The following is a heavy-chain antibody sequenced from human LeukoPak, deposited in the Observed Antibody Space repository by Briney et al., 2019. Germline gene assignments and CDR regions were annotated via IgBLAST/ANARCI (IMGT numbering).Heavy chain of an antibody. CDR3: ARGIAAAGPRYYYYYYYMDV. Sequence: ASVKVSCKASGGTFSSYAISWVRQAPGQGLEWMGGIIPIFGTANYAQKFQGRVTITTDESTSTAYMELSSLRSEDTAVYYCARGIAAAGPRYYYYYYYMDVWGKGTTVTVSS. CDR2: IIPIFGTA. V-gene: IGHV1-69*05. J-gene: IGHJ6*03. D-gene: IGHD6-13*01. CDR1: GGTFSSYA.